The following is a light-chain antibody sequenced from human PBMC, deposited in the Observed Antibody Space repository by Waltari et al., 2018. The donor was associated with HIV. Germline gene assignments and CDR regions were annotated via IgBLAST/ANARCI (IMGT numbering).Light chain of an antibody. Sequence: QSALTQPRSVSGSPGQSVTISCTGTSSDIAYFDYVSWYQQYPGKAPKVIIYEVSQRPSGVPVRFAASKSCITASLTISGLQDEDEADYYCCSYAGAYTYVFGTGTKVTVL. CDR3: CSYAGAYTYV. CDR2: EVS. J-gene: IGLJ1*01. V-gene: IGLV2-11*01. CDR1: SSDIAYFDY.